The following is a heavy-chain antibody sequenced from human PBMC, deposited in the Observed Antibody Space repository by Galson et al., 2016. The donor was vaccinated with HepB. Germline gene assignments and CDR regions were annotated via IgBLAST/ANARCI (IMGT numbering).Heavy chain of an antibody. CDR1: GFTFSNYD. Sequence: SLRLSCAASGFTFSNYDMHWVRQATGKGLEWVSALGAAGDTYYPGSVQGRFTLSRENANNSLYLHMNSLRAGDTAVYYCAREGGCSGGRCHNAAFDIWGQGTMVTVSS. CDR2: LGAAGDT. J-gene: IGHJ3*02. D-gene: IGHD2-15*01. V-gene: IGHV3-13*01. CDR3: AREGGCSGGRCHNAAFDI.